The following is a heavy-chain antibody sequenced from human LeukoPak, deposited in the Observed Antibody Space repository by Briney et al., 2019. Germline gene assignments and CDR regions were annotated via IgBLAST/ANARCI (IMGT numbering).Heavy chain of an antibody. CDR3: ARETDSGDYGPDY. CDR1: GFTFSSYG. CDR2: ISYDGSNK. V-gene: IGHV3-30*03. D-gene: IGHD4-17*01. J-gene: IGHJ4*02. Sequence: GRSLRLSCAASGFTFSSYGMHWVRQAPGKGLEWVAVISYDGSNKYYADSVKGRFTISRDNAKNTLYLQMNSLRAEDTAVYYCARETDSGDYGPDYWGQGTLVTVSS.